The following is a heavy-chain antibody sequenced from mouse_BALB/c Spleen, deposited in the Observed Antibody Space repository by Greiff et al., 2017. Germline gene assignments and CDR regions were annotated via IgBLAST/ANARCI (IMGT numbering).Heavy chain of an antibody. J-gene: IGHJ3*01. D-gene: IGHD1-2*01. CDR2: IYPGNSDT. CDR1: GYTFTSYW. Sequence: VQLQQSGTVLARPGASVKMSCKASGYTFTSYWMHWVKQRPGRGLEWIGAIYPGNSDTSYNQKFKGKAKLTAVTSTSTAYMELSSLTNEDSAVYYCTSIFTTATGFAYWGQGTLVTVSA. V-gene: IGHV1-5*01. CDR3: TSIFTTATGFAY.